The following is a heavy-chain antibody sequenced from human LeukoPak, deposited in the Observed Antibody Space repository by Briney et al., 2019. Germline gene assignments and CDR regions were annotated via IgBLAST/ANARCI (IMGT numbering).Heavy chain of an antibody. CDR1: GGSVSSGTYY. V-gene: IGHV4-61*01. Sequence: SETLSLSCTVSGGSVSSGTYYWHWIRQPPGKGLEWIGSIYSSGSTNYNPSLKSRVTISKDTSKNQFSLRLSSVTAADTAVYYCARGTVEFDYWGLGTLVTASS. CDR3: ARGTVEFDY. J-gene: IGHJ4*02. D-gene: IGHD3-3*01. CDR2: IYSSGST.